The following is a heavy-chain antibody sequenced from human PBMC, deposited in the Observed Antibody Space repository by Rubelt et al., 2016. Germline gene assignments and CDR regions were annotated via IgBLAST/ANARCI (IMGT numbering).Heavy chain of an antibody. CDR2: IYWDDDK. D-gene: IGHD6-19*01. CDR1: GFSLSTSGVG. Sequence: QITLKESGPTLVKPTQTLTLTCTFSGFSLSTSGVGVGWIRQPPGKALEWLALIYWDDDKRYSPSLKSRLTITKDTSKNQVVLTMTNMDPVDTATYYCAHRLGYSSGWHNAFDIWGQGTMVTVSS. V-gene: IGHV2-5*02. J-gene: IGHJ3*02. CDR3: AHRLGYSSGWHNAFDI.